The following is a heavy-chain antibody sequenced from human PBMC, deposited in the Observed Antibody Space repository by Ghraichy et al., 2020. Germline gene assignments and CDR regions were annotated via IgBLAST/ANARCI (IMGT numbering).Heavy chain of an antibody. CDR3: AKDSLLWFGELLNAFDI. J-gene: IGHJ3*02. V-gene: IGHV3-23*01. CDR1: GFTFSSYA. D-gene: IGHD3-10*01. Sequence: GGSLRLSCAASGFTFSSYAMSWVRQAPGKGLEWVSAISGSGGSTYYADSVKGRFTISRDNSKNTLYLQMNSLRAEDTAVYYCAKDSLLWFGELLNAFDIWGQGTMVTVSS. CDR2: ISGSGGST.